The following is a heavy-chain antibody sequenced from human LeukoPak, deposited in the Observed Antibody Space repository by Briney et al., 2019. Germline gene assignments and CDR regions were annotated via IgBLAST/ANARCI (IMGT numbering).Heavy chain of an antibody. D-gene: IGHD3-10*01. CDR1: GGPISSSSYN. V-gene: IGHV4-39*01. J-gene: IGHJ4*02. Sequence: SETLSLTCTVSGGPISSSSYNWAWIRQPPGKGLEWIGNIDYIGGTYYNPSLESRVTISVDTSKNQFSLKLSSVTAADTAVFYCAKHYMGSYNNRGLDSWGQGTLVTVSS. CDR2: IDYIGGT. CDR3: AKHYMGSYNNRGLDS.